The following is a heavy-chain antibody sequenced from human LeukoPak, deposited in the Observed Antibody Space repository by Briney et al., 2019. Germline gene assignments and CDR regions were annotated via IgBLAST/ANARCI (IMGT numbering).Heavy chain of an antibody. J-gene: IGHJ5*02. Sequence: SETLSLTCAVYGGSCDDYYCSWIRHPPGKGLEWIGEVHPHGILYYNSSLLSRVTISIDTSKTQFSLRLTSVTASDTAFYYCARGRDRSKAGDLWGQGSLVTVSS. CDR3: ARGRDRSKAGDL. D-gene: IGHD5-24*01. V-gene: IGHV4-34*01. CDR2: VHPHGIL. CDR1: GGSCDDYY.